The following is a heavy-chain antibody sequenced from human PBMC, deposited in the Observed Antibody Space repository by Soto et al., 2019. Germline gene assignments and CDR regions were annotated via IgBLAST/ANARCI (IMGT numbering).Heavy chain of an antibody. CDR3: AGGEEGYCSGGSCYFNWFDP. CDR1: GGTFSSYA. D-gene: IGHD2-15*01. Sequence: QVQLVQSGAEVKKPGSSVKVSCKASGGTFSSYAISWVRQAPGQGLEWIGGIIPIFGTANYAQKFQGRVTNTADESTSTAYMELSSLGSEDTAVYYCAGGEEGYCSGGSCYFNWFDPWGQGNMVTVSS. CDR2: IIPIFGTA. J-gene: IGHJ5*02. V-gene: IGHV1-69*01.